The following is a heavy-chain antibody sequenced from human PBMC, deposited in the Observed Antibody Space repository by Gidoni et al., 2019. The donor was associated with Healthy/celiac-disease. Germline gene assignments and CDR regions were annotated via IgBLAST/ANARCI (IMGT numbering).Heavy chain of an antibody. CDR1: GGSSVCSSCY. CDR2: TYYSGST. V-gene: IGHV4-39*07. Sequence: QLQLQESSPGLVKPSDTLPLTRTVSGGSSVCSSCYWGRIRQPPGKGLEWFGSTYYSGSTYYNPFLKSRVTISVDTYKNQFSLRLSSVTAADTAVYYCASQTSGIQLWLRDYWGQGTLVTVSS. D-gene: IGHD5-18*01. J-gene: IGHJ4*02. CDR3: ASQTSGIQLWLRDY.